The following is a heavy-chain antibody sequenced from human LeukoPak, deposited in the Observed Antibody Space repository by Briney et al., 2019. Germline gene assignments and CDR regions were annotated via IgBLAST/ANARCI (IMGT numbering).Heavy chain of an antibody. CDR2: ICYSGST. CDR3: ARAPERWYSYGSYTYYYMDV. Sequence: SETLSLTCTVSGGSISSYYWNWIRQPPGKGLEWFGSICYSGSTKYNPSLESRVTISVDTSKNQISLKLSSVTAADTTVYYCARAPERWYSYGSYTYYYMDVWGKGTTVTVSS. J-gene: IGHJ6*03. CDR1: GGSISSYY. D-gene: IGHD5-18*01. V-gene: IGHV4-59*01.